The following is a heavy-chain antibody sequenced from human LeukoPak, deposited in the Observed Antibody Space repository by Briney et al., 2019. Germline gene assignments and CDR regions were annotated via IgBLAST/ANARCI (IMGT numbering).Heavy chain of an antibody. J-gene: IGHJ5*02. CDR1: GGSISSGDYY. Sequence: SQPLSLTCTVSGGSISSGDYYWRWTRQPPGKGLEWIGYIYYSGSTYYNPSLKSRVTISVDTSKNQFSPKLSSVTAADTAVYYCAREGSGYNCFDPWGQGTLVTVSS. V-gene: IGHV4-30-4*01. D-gene: IGHD3-22*01. CDR2: IYYSGST. CDR3: AREGSGYNCFDP.